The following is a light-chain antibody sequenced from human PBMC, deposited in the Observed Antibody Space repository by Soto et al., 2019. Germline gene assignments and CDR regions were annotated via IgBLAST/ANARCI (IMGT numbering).Light chain of an antibody. CDR1: SSDIGAYNS. J-gene: IGLJ3*02. CDR3: SSYTGSGTEV. Sequence: QSVLTQPASVSGSPGQSITISCTGSSSDIGAYNSVSWYQQHPGKAPKLLIYDVDDRPSGASHRFSGSKSGNTASLVISGLQADDEADYYCSSYTGSGTEVFGGGTQLTVL. V-gene: IGLV2-14*03. CDR2: DVD.